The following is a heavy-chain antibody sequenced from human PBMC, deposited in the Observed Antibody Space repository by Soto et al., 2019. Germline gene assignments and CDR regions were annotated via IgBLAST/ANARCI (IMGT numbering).Heavy chain of an antibody. CDR3: VTGCSFTPPTNTNFDY. Sequence: QVQLVGSGGGVVQPGRSLRLSCAASGFSCSSYGMHWVRQAPGKGLEWVALIWYDGSNKYYADSVKGRFTISRDNSKNTLYLRMSVLRVDDTAVYYCVTGCSFTPPTNTNFDYWGQGTMGTVFS. CDR2: IWYDGSNK. CDR1: GFSCSSYG. J-gene: IGHJ4*02. V-gene: IGHV3-33*01.